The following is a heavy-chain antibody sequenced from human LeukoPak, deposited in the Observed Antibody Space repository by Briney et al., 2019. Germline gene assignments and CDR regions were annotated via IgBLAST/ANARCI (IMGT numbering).Heavy chain of an antibody. CDR2: ISSGSSFI. V-gene: IGHV3-21*01. D-gene: IGHD3-22*01. CDR3: ARESSGYFY. Sequence: GGSLRLSCAASGFTFSTYSMSWVRQAPGKGLEWVSSISSGSSFIYYADSVKGRFTISRDNAKNSLFLQMNSLGAEDTAVYYCARESSGYFYWGQGTLVTVSS. J-gene: IGHJ4*02. CDR1: GFTFSTYS.